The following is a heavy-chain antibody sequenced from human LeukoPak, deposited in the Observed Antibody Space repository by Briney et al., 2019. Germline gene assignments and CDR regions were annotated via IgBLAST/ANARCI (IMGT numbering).Heavy chain of an antibody. CDR3: ARDRLQLQS. CDR2: IYYTGNT. Sequence: SETLSLTCTVSGGAISNYYWNWIRQPPGKGLEWIGYIYYTGNTNYNPSLKSRVTISVDTSKNQFSLKLSSVTAADTAVYYCARDRLQLQSWGQGTLVTVSS. D-gene: IGHD1-1*01. CDR1: GGAISNYY. V-gene: IGHV4-59*01. J-gene: IGHJ5*02.